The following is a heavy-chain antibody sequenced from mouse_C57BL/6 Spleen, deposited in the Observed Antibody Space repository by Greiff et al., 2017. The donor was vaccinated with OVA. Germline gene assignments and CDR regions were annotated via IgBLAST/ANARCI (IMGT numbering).Heavy chain of an antibody. D-gene: IGHD1-1*01. CDR1: GYTFTSYW. V-gene: IGHV1-74*01. Sequence: VQLQQPGAELVKPGASVKVSCKASGYTFTSYWMHWVQQRPGQGLEWIGRIHPSDSDTNYNQKFKGKATLTVDKSSSTAYMQLSSLTSEDSAVYYCAIEGIRYPYYYAMDYWGQGTSVTVSS. CDR2: IHPSDSDT. CDR3: AIEGIRYPYYYAMDY. J-gene: IGHJ4*01.